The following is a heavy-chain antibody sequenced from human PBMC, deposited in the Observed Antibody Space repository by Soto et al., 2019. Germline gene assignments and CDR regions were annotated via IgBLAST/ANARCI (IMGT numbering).Heavy chain of an antibody. CDR3: ARENYYYGMDV. Sequence: ASVKVSFTASGGTFSSYVISWVRQAPGQGLEWMGGIIPIFGTANYAQKFQGRVTITADESTSTAYMELSSMRTEDTAVYYCARENYYYGMDVWGQGTTVTVSS. CDR2: IIPIFGTA. J-gene: IGHJ6*02. V-gene: IGHV1-69*13. CDR1: GGTFSSYV.